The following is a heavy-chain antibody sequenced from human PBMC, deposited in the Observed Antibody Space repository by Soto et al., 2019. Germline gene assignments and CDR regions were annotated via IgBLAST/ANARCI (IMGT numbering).Heavy chain of an antibody. V-gene: IGHV3-73*02. CDR2: IRSKANSYAT. CDR3: TRRQDYGDYWWFGP. D-gene: IGHD4-17*01. CDR1: GFTFSGSA. Sequence: EVQLVESGGGLVQPGGSLKLSCAASGFTFSGSAMHWVRQASGKGLEWVGRIRSKANSYATAYAASVKGRFTISRDDSXDRGYRQMNSLKTEDTAVYYWTRRQDYGDYWWFGPWGQGTLGTVSS. J-gene: IGHJ5*02.